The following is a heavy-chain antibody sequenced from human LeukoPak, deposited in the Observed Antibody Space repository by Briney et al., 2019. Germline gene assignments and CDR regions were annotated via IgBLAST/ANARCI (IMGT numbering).Heavy chain of an antibody. J-gene: IGHJ4*02. CDR3: ARVNYYDSSGYYYQIDY. CDR1: GFTFSSYS. V-gene: IGHV3-21*01. CDR2: ISSSSYI. Sequence: RGSLRLSCAASGFTFSSYSMNWVRQAPGKGLEWVSSISSSSYIYYADSVKGRFTVSRDNAKNSLYLQMNSLRAEDTAVYYCARVNYYDSSGYYYQIDYWGQGTLVTVSS. D-gene: IGHD3-22*01.